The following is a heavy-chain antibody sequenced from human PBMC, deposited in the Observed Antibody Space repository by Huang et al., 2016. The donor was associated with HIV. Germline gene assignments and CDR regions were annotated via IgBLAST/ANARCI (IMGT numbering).Heavy chain of an antibody. J-gene: IGHJ4*02. V-gene: IGHV1-3*01. D-gene: IGHD3-3*01. CDR2: INGGNGDT. CDR3: ARDPLDIRRHFDF. Sequence: QVQLLQSGAEVKKPGTSVKVSCKTCGYTLSSHALHWLRQAPGQRPEWMGWINGGNGDTKYSQKFQGRVTITSDTSANIGYMELNSLLSEDTAVYYCARDPLDIRRHFDFWGQGSLVTVSS. CDR1: GYTLSSHA.